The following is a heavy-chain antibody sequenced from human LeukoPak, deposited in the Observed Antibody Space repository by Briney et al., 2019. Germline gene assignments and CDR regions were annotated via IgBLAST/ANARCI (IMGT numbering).Heavy chain of an antibody. V-gene: IGHV1-18*01. CDR2: ISVYNGDT. CDR1: GYTFSSFG. Sequence: GAPVKVSCKASGYTFSSFGFMWVRQAPGQGLDWMGWISVYNGDTRYAQKFQGRVTMTTDTSTSTAYMELRSLTSDDTAVYYCARGGVYYYDSSGYNWGQGTLVTVSS. D-gene: IGHD3-22*01. CDR3: ARGGVYYYDSSGYN. J-gene: IGHJ4*02.